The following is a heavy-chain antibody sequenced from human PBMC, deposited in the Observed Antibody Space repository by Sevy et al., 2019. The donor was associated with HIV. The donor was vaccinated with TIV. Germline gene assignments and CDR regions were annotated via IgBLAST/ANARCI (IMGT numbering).Heavy chain of an antibody. V-gene: IGHV1-18*01. Sequence: ASVKVSCKASGYTFTTYGISWVRQAPGQGLEWMAWINPYDGNTNFARKLQGRVTMTTDTSTNTAYMELRNLRSDDTAVYYCARDITGNYYVDYWGQGTLVTVSS. J-gene: IGHJ4*01. CDR2: INPYDGNT. CDR1: GYTFTTYG. D-gene: IGHD1-20*01. CDR3: ARDITGNYYVDY.